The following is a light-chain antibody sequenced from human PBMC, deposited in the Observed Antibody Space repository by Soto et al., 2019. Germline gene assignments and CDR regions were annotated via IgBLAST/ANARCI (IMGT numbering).Light chain of an antibody. CDR3: VLLLRCEWV. V-gene: IGLV7-43*01. CDR1: TGAVTSDYY. CDR2: RTN. Sequence: QAVVTQEPSLTVSPGGTVTLTCALTTGAVTSDYYPNWFQRKPGQALRTLIYRTNNKHSWTPARFSSSLLGGKAALTLSGVAPEDEAYFYRVLLLRCEWVFGGGTKLNVL. J-gene: IGLJ3*02.